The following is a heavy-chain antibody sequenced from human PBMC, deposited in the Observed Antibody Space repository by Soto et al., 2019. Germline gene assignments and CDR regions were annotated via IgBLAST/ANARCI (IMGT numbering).Heavy chain of an antibody. Sequence: QVQLQESGPGLVKPLETLSLTCTVPGGSITSYYWSWVRQPPGKGLEWIGYIYYNGNINYNPSLKSRLTISLDTSKNQFSLRLSSVTAADTAVYYCATGRVYFGSEYWGQGTLVTGSS. V-gene: IGHV4-59*01. J-gene: IGHJ4*02. CDR3: ATGRVYFGSEY. CDR2: IYYNGNI. D-gene: IGHD3-10*01. CDR1: GGSITSYY.